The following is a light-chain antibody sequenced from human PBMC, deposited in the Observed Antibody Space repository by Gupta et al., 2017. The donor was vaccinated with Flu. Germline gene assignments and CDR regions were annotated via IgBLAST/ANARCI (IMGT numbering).Light chain of an antibody. CDR1: SGDIGDYNY. V-gene: IGLV2-14*01. Sequence: QSALTQPASVSGSPGQSIAISCTGSSGDIGDYNYVSWYQQHPGKAPRLMIFEVSYRPSGISHRFSGSKSGNTASLTISGLQPDDEADYYCALYTINNTVLIGGGTKLTVL. J-gene: IGLJ2*01. CDR2: EVS. CDR3: ALYTINNTVL.